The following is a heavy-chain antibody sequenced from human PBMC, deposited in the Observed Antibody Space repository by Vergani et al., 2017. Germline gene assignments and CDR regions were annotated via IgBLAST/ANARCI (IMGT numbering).Heavy chain of an antibody. V-gene: IGHV4-59*01. CDR2: IDYSGST. D-gene: IGHD2-21*02. CDR3: ARAPSRWGPNWYFDL. J-gene: IGHJ2*01. Sequence: QVQLQESGPGLVKPSETLSLTCTVSGGSISTYYWSWIRQPPGKGLEWIWYIDYSGSTNDNPSLKSRVTISVDTSKNQCSLKLSSVTAADTAVYYWARAPSRWGPNWYFDLWGRGTLVTVSS. CDR1: GGSISTYY.